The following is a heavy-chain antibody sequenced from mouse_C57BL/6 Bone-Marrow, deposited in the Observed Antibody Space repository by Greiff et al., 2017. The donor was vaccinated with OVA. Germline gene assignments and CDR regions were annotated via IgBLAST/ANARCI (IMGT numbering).Heavy chain of an antibody. D-gene: IGHD1-1*01. Sequence: EVKLMESGGGLVQPGGSLKLSCAASGFTFSDYGMAWVRQAPRKGPEWVAFISNLAYSIYYADTVTGRFTISRENAKNTLYLELSSLRSEDTAMSDGARTVVEDWYFDVWGRGTTATV. CDR2: ISNLAYSI. V-gene: IGHV5-15*01. CDR1: GFTFSDYG. CDR3: ARTVVEDWYFDV. J-gene: IGHJ1*03.